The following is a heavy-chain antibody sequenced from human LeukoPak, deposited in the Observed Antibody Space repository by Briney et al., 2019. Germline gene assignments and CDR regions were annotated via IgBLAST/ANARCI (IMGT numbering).Heavy chain of an antibody. CDR1: GFTFSSFS. J-gene: IGHJ4*02. Sequence: PGGSLRLSCAASGFTFSSFSMNWVRQAPGKGLEWVSYISGSSSTTYYADSVKGRLTISRDNAKNSLYLQMNSLRAEDTAVYYCAKDPAIVVVPARTGYFDYWGQGTLVTVSS. V-gene: IGHV3-48*01. D-gene: IGHD2-2*01. CDR3: AKDPAIVVVPARTGYFDY. CDR2: ISGSSSTT.